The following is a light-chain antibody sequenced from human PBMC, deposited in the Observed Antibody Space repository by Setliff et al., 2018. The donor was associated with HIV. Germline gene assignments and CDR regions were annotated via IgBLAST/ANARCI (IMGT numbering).Light chain of an antibody. CDR2: EVT. J-gene: IGLJ1*01. CDR1: NGDIGAYNY. CDR3: ASYTSSSTYV. V-gene: IGLV2-14*01. Sequence: QSALTQPASVPGSPGQSMTISCTGTNGDIGAYNYVSWYQQHPGKAPQLLIYEVTNRPSGVSSRFSGSKSGDTASLTISGLQTEDEADYYCASYTSSSTYVFGTGT.